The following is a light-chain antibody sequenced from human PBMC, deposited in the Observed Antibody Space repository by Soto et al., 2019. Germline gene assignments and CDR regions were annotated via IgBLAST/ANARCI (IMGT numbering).Light chain of an antibody. J-gene: IGKJ3*01. CDR2: WAS. Sequence: DIVMTQSPDSLAVSLGERASINCRSNQSVLYSSNDKNYLAWYQQKPGQPPKLLIYWASSRESGVPARFTGRGSGTEFTLTISSLQAEDVAVYYCQQYYSTPFTFGPGTIVEIK. V-gene: IGKV4-1*01. CDR3: QQYYSTPFT. CDR1: QSVLYSSNDKNY.